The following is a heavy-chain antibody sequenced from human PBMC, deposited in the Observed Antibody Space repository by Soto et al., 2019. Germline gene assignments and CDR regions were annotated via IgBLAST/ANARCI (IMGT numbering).Heavy chain of an antibody. CDR3: VRLGYGPTDNSGYYLFDS. J-gene: IGHJ5*01. Sequence: SATQSPTCTLADVSIRNYYSHWLRPPGGKGLEWIGRIYSNGITYYNPSLKSRVTMSVDTSKNQFSLRLDSVTAADTAVYYCVRLGYGPTDNSGYYLFDSWGQGTLVNVSS. CDR1: DVSIRNYY. D-gene: IGHD3-22*01. V-gene: IGHV4-4*07. CDR2: IYSNGIT.